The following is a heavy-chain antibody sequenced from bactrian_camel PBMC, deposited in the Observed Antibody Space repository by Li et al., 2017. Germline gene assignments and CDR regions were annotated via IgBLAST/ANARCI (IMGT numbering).Heavy chain of an antibody. Sequence: QLVESGGGSVQAGGALRLSCVAPRYTYSTTCMGWFRQAPGKEREGIAAIFSDGITRYSDSVKGRFTISKYSAKRTLFLQMNNLKPEDTAKYYCAATAGGMQGIRIRWSDFGYWGQGTQVTVS. D-gene: IGHD2*01. CDR2: IFSDGIT. J-gene: IGHJ6*01. V-gene: IGHV3S53*01. CDR3: AATAGGMQGIRIRWSDFGY. CDR1: RYTYSTTC.